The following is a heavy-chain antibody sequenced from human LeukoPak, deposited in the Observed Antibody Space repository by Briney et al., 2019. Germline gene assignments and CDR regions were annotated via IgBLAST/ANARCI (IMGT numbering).Heavy chain of an antibody. CDR3: ANVRPTYREAFDI. CDR1: GYTLTELS. D-gene: IGHD1-26*01. Sequence: GASVKVSCKVSGYTLTELSMHWVRQAPGKGLEWMGGFNPEDGETIHAQKFQGRVTMAEDTSTDTAYMELSSLRSEDTAVYYCANVRPTYREAFDIWGQGTMVTVSS. CDR2: FNPEDGET. J-gene: IGHJ3*02. V-gene: IGHV1-24*01.